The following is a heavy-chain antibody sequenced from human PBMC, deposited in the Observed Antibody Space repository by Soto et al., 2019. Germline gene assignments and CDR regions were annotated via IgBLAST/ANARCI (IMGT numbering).Heavy chain of an antibody. Sequence: LSLTCAASGFTFSSYAMHWVRQAPGKGLEWVAVISYDGSNKYYADSVKGRFTISRDNSKNTLYLQMNSLRAEDTAVYYCARDWMVRGFDYCGQGTLVNVSS. J-gene: IGHJ4*02. CDR3: ARDWMVRGFDY. CDR1: GFTFSSYA. V-gene: IGHV3-30-3*01. D-gene: IGHD3-10*01. CDR2: ISYDGSNK.